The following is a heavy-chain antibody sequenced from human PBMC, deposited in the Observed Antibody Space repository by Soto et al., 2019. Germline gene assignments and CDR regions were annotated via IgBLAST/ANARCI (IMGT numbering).Heavy chain of an antibody. Sequence: TLSLTCTVSGGSISSGGYYWSWIRQHPGKGLEWIGYIYYSGSTYYNPSLKSRVTISVDTSKNQFSLKLSSVTAADTAVYYCARTPHGSSGYFVDPWGQGTLVTVSS. D-gene: IGHD3-22*01. CDR3: ARTPHGSSGYFVDP. J-gene: IGHJ5*02. CDR2: IYYSGST. CDR1: GGSISSGGYY. V-gene: IGHV4-31*03.